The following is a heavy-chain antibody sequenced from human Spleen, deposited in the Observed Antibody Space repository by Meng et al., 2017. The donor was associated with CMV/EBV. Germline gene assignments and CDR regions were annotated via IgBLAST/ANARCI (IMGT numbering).Heavy chain of an antibody. CDR3: ARESGPGYPDYWYFDL. J-gene: IGHJ2*01. CDR2: INWTGGST. D-gene: IGHD5-18*01. V-gene: IGHV3-20*03. CDR1: FTFDAYG. Sequence: FTFDAYGMSWVRQAPGKGLEWVSCINWTGGSTGYADSVKSRFTISRDNAKNSLYLQMNSLRAEDTALYYCARESGPGYPDYWYFDLWGRGTLVTVSS.